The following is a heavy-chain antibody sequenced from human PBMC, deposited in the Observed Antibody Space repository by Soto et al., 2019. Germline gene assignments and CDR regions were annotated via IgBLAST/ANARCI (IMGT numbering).Heavy chain of an antibody. Sequence: PSETLSLTCTVSGGSISSYYWSWIRQPPGKGLEWRGYIYYSGSTNYYPSLKSRVTILVDTSKNHFSLKLSSVTAAYTAVYYCARLKTGDGNYYYYYYMDGWGKGTTVT. D-gene: IGHD7-27*01. J-gene: IGHJ6*03. CDR1: GGSISSYY. CDR3: ARLKTGDGNYYYYYYMDG. V-gene: IGHV4-59*08. CDR2: IYYSGST.